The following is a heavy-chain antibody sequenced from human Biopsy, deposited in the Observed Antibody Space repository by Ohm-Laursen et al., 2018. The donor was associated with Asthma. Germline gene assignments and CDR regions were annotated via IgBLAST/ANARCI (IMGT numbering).Heavy chain of an antibody. V-gene: IGHV1-3*01. CDR1: GYTFINYA. D-gene: IGHD3-10*01. CDR3: ARTYYDVFAI. CDR2: INAGNGKA. Sequence: GSSVKVSCKASGYTFINYAIHWVRQAPGQRLEWMGWINAGNGKAKYSQKFQGRVTITRDTSASTAYMDLSSLRSEDTAVYYCARTYYDVFAIWGQGTMVTVSS. J-gene: IGHJ3*02.